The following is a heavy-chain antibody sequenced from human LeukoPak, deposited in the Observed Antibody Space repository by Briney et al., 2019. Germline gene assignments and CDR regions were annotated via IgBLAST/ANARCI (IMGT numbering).Heavy chain of an antibody. CDR3: ARLAMTGTGGFDI. CDR2: ITTTSSVI. CDR1: GFTFSIYS. V-gene: IGHV3-48*01. D-gene: IGHD3-9*01. Sequence: GGSLRLSCAASGFTFSIYSMSWVRQAPGKGLEWVSYITTTSSVIYYGDSVKGRFTVSRDNAENSLYLQMSSLRAEDTAVYYCARLAMTGTGGFDIWRQGTMVTVSS. J-gene: IGHJ3*02.